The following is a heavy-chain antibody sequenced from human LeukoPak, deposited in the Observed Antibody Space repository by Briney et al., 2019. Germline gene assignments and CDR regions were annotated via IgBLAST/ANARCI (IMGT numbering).Heavy chain of an antibody. CDR2: IYYSGST. CDR1: GGSFSGYY. V-gene: IGHV4-34*01. J-gene: IGHJ3*02. Sequence: SETLSLTCAVYGGSFSGYYWGWIRQPPGKGLEWIGNIYYSGSTYYNPSLKSRVTISLDTSKNQFSLKLTSVTAAGTAVYYCARDPIDSSGYYSTAFDIWGQGTMVTVSS. D-gene: IGHD3-22*01. CDR3: ARDPIDSSGYYSTAFDI.